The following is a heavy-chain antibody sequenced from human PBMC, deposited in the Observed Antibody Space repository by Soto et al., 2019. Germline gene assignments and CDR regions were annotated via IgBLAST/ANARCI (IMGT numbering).Heavy chain of an antibody. CDR1: GYNFNNYY. D-gene: IGHD2-21*01. J-gene: IGHJ6*02. CDR3: ARDRPDSYCGGDCPLGYYYHGMDV. Sequence: QVQLVQTGAEVKKPGASVKISCKATGYNFNNYYIHWVRQAPGGGLQWMGGINPANGFTSYTQKFQGRATMTTDTSTRTVDMDLSSLRVEDTAVYYCARDRPDSYCGGDCPLGYYYHGMDVWGQGTTVTVSS. CDR2: INPANGFT. V-gene: IGHV1-46*02.